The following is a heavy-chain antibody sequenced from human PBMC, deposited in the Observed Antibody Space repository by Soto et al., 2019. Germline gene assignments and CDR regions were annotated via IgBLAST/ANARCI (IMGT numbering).Heavy chain of an antibody. Sequence: GGSLRLSCAGSGFTFSGYWMTWVRQPPGKGLEWVASVNQDGTQKFYVDSVKGRFTVSRDNAQNSLFLQMSSLRAEDTAVYYCAGGAPITPGTFAYWGQGTLVTVSS. J-gene: IGHJ4*02. CDR3: AGGAPITPGTFAY. CDR1: GFTFSGYW. D-gene: IGHD5-12*01. V-gene: IGHV3-7*03. CDR2: VNQDGTQK.